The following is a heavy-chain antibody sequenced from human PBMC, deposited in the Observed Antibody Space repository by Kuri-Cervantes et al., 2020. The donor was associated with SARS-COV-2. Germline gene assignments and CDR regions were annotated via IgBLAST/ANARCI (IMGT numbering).Heavy chain of an antibody. J-gene: IGHJ2*01. D-gene: IGHD6-13*01. Sequence: SETLSLTCTVSGGSISSNSYYWGWIRQPPGKGLEWIGSIYYSGSTYYNPSLKSRVTISVDTSKNQFSLKLSSVTAADTAVYYCARAAAGNWYFDLWGRGTLVTDSS. CDR2: IYYSGST. CDR1: GGSISSNSYY. CDR3: ARAAAGNWYFDL. V-gene: IGHV4-39*01.